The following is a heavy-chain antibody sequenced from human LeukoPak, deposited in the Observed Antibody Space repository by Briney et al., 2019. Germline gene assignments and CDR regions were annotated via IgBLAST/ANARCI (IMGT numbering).Heavy chain of an antibody. Sequence: PSETLSLTCTVSGDSISSRSYYWDWIRQPPGKGLEWIGNIYYSGSTYYSPSLKSRVTISIDTSKNMFSLKLKSVTAADTAVYYCARRELVDAFDIWGQGTMVTVSS. J-gene: IGHJ3*02. CDR3: ARRELVDAFDI. CDR2: IYYSGST. V-gene: IGHV4-39*07. CDR1: GDSISSRSYY.